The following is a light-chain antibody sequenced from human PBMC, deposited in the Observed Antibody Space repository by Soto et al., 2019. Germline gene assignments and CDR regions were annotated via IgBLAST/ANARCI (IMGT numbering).Light chain of an antibody. V-gene: IGKV4-1*01. CDR2: WAS. Sequence: DIVMTQSPDSLAMSLGERATINCKSSQSVLHSSNNKNYLTWYQQKPGQPPKLLIYWASTRESGVPDRFSGSGSGTDFTLTISSLQAEDVAVYYCQQYYSIPLTFGPGTKVDIK. CDR1: QSVLHSSNNKNY. J-gene: IGKJ3*01. CDR3: QQYYSIPLT.